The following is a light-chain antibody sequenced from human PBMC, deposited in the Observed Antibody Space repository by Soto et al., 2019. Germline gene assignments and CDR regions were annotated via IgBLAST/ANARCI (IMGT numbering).Light chain of an antibody. CDR1: SSDVGGYSY. CDR2: DVS. Sequence: QSALTQPASVSGSPGQSITISCTGTSSDVGGYSYVSWYQHHPGKAPKLMIYDVSSRPSGVSNRFSGSKSGNTASLTISGLQAEDEADDYCSSYTSSSTLYVFGTGTKVTVL. V-gene: IGLV2-14*03. CDR3: SSYTSSSTLYV. J-gene: IGLJ1*01.